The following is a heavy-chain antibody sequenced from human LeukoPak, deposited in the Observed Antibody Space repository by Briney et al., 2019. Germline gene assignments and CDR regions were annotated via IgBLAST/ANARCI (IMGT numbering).Heavy chain of an antibody. CDR3: ARGLPGKQWLATDAFDI. CDR2: IYHSGST. V-gene: IGHV4-4*02. D-gene: IGHD6-19*01. Sequence: GSLRLSCAASGFTFSSYEMNWVRQAPGKGLEWIGEIYHSGSTNYNPSLKSRVTISVDKSKNQFSLKLSSVTAADTAVYYCARGLPGKQWLATDAFDIWGQGTMVTVSS. J-gene: IGHJ3*02. CDR1: GFTFSSYE.